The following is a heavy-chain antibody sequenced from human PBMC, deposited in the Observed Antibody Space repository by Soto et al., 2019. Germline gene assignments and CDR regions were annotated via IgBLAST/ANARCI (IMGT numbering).Heavy chain of an antibody. CDR2: IRSEKHGGTT. D-gene: IGHD3-10*02. J-gene: IGHJ6*02. V-gene: IGHV3-15*07. CDR3: TAGLFVNTRGMDV. CDR1: GFTFSDPW. Sequence: EVQLVESGGGLAEPGGSLRLSCVGSGFTFSDPWMNWIRQAPGKGLEWVGLIRSEKHGGTTEYAAPVKGRVAISRDDSKNTLYLQMNSLRIEDTAMYYCTAGLFVNTRGMDVWGLGTTVAVSS.